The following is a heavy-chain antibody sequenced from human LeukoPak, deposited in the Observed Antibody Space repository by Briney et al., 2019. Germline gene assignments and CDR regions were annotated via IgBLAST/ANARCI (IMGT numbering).Heavy chain of an antibody. V-gene: IGHV4-59*01. Sequence: SETLSLTCTVFGGSISSYYWSWIRQPPGKGLEWIGYIYYSGSTNYNPSLKSRVTISVDTSKNQFSLKLSSVTAADTAVYYCARVGSDCSGGSCYSNFDYWGQGTLVTVSS. CDR3: ARVGSDCSGGSCYSNFDY. J-gene: IGHJ4*02. D-gene: IGHD2-15*01. CDR2: IYYSGST. CDR1: GGSISSYY.